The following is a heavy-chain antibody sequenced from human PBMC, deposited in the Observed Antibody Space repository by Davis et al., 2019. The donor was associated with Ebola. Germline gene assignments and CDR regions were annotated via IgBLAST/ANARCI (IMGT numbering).Heavy chain of an antibody. CDR1: GFTFSAYW. V-gene: IGHV3-23*01. D-gene: IGHD1-26*01. Sequence: GGSLTLSCAASGFTFSAYWMSWARHAPGKGLEWVSTLGLSADTYHADSVKGRFTISRDNSKNTLYLQMNGLRVDDTAIYYCAKDTSNIWFDIWGQGTMVTVSS. CDR3: AKDTSNIWFDI. J-gene: IGHJ3*02. CDR2: LGLSADT.